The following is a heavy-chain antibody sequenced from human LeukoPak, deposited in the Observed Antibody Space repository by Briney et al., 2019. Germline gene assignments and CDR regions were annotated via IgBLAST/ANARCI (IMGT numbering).Heavy chain of an antibody. Sequence: ASVKVSCKASGGTFSSYAISWVRQAPGQGLEWMGGIIPIFGTANYAQKFQGRVTITADKSTSTAYMELSSLRSEDTAVYYCARNPRAYFCSTSCYVTPPPHYYYGMDVWGKGPRSPSPQ. D-gene: IGHD2-2*01. CDR3: ARNPRAYFCSTSCYVTPPPHYYYGMDV. V-gene: IGHV1-69*06. CDR1: GGTFSSYA. CDR2: IIPIFGTA. J-gene: IGHJ6*01.